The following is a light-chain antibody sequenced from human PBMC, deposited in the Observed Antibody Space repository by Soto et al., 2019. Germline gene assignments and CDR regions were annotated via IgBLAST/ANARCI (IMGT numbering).Light chain of an antibody. CDR2: EVS. V-gene: IGLV2-14*01. CDR3: SSFTSDSTYV. CDR1: SSDVGAYDY. J-gene: IGLJ1*01. Sequence: QSVLTQPASVSGSPGQSITISCSGTSSDVGAYDYVSWYQQHPGKAPTLMIHEVSNRPSGVSNRFSGSRSGNTASLTISGLQAEDEADYYCSSFTSDSTYVFGTGTKLTVL.